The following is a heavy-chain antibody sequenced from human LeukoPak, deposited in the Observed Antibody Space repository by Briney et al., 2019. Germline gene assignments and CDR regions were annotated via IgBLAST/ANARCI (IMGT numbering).Heavy chain of an antibody. CDR1: GGTFSSYA. V-gene: IGHV1-69*01. Sequence: SVKVSCKASGGTFSSYAISWVRQAPGQGLEWMGGIIPIFGTANYAQKFQGRVTITADESTSTAYMELSSLRSEDTAVYYCASGDGYNSLGYFDYWGQGTLVTASS. D-gene: IGHD5-24*01. CDR2: IIPIFGTA. CDR3: ASGDGYNSLGYFDY. J-gene: IGHJ4*02.